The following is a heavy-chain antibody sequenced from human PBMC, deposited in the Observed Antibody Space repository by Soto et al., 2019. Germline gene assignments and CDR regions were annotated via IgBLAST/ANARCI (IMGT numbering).Heavy chain of an antibody. Sequence: SETLSLTCSVSGGSIGSSGYYFGWIRQPPGKGLEWIGSPYYTGTTYYNSSLKSRVTISADKSQNQFSLKLSSVTAADTAMYYCAGDFEVRHPYGNYDYRMDVWGQGTTVTVSS. V-gene: IGHV4-39*07. CDR1: GGSIGSSGYY. J-gene: IGHJ6*02. CDR2: PYYTGTT. D-gene: IGHD3-10*01. CDR3: AGDFEVRHPYGNYDYRMDV.